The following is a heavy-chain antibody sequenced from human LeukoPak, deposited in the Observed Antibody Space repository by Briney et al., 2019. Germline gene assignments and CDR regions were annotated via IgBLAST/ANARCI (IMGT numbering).Heavy chain of an antibody. CDR3: PKGGFAHILTGTENFDY. V-gene: IGHV3-30*18. Sequence: HXVXQAPXXXLEWVXVISYYGSTTYYAHSLTGPSPISTDNSKNTLSLHINSLQAEDTAVYSCPKGGFAHILTGTENFDYWGQGTLVTVSS. D-gene: IGHD3-9*01. CDR2: ISYYGSTT. J-gene: IGHJ4*02.